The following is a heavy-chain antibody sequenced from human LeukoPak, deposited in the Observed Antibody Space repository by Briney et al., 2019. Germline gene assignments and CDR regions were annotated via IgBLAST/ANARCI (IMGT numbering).Heavy chain of an antibody. CDR1: GGSISSYY. J-gene: IGHJ6*03. CDR3: ATTASGGDYYYYYYMDV. CDR2: IYYSGST. V-gene: IGHV4-59*01. D-gene: IGHD1-26*01. Sequence: PSETLSLTCTVSGGSISSYYWSWIRQPPGKGLEWIGYIYYSGSTNYNPSLKSRVTISVDTSKNQFSLKLSSVAAADTAVYYCATTASGGDYYYYYYMDVWGKGTTVTVSS.